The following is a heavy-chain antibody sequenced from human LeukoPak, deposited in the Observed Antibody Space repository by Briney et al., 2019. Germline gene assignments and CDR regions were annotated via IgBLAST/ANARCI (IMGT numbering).Heavy chain of an antibody. CDR1: GFTVSSNY. J-gene: IGHJ3*01. V-gene: IGHV3-53*01. D-gene: IGHD3-16*01. CDR2: LYGDGRT. Sequence: GGSPRLSCAASGFTVSSNYMSWVRQAPGKGLEWVSVLYGDGRTYYTDSVKGRFTISRDNSKNTLYLQMNSLRAEDTAVYYCAREIEGGSFGLWGQGTMVTVSS. CDR3: AREIEGGSFGL.